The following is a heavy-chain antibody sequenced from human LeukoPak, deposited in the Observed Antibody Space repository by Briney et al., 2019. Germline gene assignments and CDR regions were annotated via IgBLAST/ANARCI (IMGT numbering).Heavy chain of an antibody. J-gene: IGHJ6*03. V-gene: IGHV7-4-1*02. CDR1: GYTFTSYA. CDR2: INTNTGNP. Sequence: GASVKVSCKASGYTFTSYAMNWVRQAPGQGLEWMGWINTNTGNPTYAQGFTGRFVFSLDTSVSTAYLQISSLKAEDTAVYFCARVDRSVYYHMDVWGKGTTVTVSS. CDR3: ARVDRSVYYHMDV. D-gene: IGHD3-9*01.